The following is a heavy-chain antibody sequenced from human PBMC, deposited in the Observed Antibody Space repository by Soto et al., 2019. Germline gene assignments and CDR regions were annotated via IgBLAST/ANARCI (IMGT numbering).Heavy chain of an antibody. V-gene: IGHV5-51*01. D-gene: IGHD6-13*01. Sequence: EVQLVQSGAEVKKPGESLKISCKGSGYSFTSYWIGWVRQMPGKGLEWMGIIYPGDSDTRYSPSFQGQVTISADKSISTDYLKWSSLKASDTAMYYCARHGWIAAAGKGRGNWFDPWGQGTLVTVSS. CDR2: IYPGDSDT. CDR1: GYSFTSYW. CDR3: ARHGWIAAAGKGRGNWFDP. J-gene: IGHJ5*02.